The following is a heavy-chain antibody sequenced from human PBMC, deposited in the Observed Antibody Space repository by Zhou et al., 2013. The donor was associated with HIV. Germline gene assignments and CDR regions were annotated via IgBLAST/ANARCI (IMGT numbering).Heavy chain of an antibody. CDR2: IIPIFGTA. CDR1: GGTFSSYA. D-gene: IGHD6-13*01. V-gene: IGHV1-69*05. CDR3: ASGGTYSSSWYSPGAGTFDY. Sequence: QVHLVQSGAEMKKPGSSVKVSCKASGGTFSSYAISWVRQAPGQGLEWMGGIIPIFGTANYAQKFQGRVTITTDESTSTAYMELSSLRSEDTAVYYCASGGTYSSSWYSPGAGTFDYWGQGTLVTVSS. J-gene: IGHJ4*02.